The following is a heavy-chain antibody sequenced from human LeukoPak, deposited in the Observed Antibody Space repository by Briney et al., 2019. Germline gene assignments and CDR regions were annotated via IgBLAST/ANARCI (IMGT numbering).Heavy chain of an antibody. D-gene: IGHD2-21*02. J-gene: IGHJ3*02. CDR2: MSDSGTNT. V-gene: IGHV3-23*01. CDR3: AKDQTPCGGDCPRAFDI. Sequence: PGGSLRLSCAASGFTFSNYVMSWVRQAPGKGLEWVSGMSDSGTNTYYADSVKGRFTISRDNSKNTLYLQMNSLRAEDTAVYYCAKDQTPCGGDCPRAFDIWGRGTMVTVSS. CDR1: GFTFSNYV.